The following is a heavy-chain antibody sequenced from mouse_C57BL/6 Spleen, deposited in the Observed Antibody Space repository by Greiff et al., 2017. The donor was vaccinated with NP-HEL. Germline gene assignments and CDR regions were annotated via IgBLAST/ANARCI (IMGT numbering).Heavy chain of an antibody. Sequence: EVKLQESGPGLVKPSQSLSLTCSVTGYSITSGYYWNWIRQFPGNKLEWMGYISYDGSNNYNPSLKNRISITRDTSKYQFFLKLNSVTTEDTATYYCARGGYYVFAYWGQGTLVTVSA. D-gene: IGHD2-3*01. V-gene: IGHV3-6*01. CDR3: ARGGYYVFAY. J-gene: IGHJ3*01. CDR2: ISYDGSN. CDR1: GYSITSGYY.